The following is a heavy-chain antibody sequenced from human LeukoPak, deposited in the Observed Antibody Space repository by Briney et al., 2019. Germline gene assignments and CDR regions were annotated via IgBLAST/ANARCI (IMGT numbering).Heavy chain of an antibody. CDR1: RFTFSSYA. Sequence: GGSLRLSCAASRFTFSSYAMTWVRQAPGKGLEWISAISGSAYSTSYADSVKGRFTISRDNSKNTLYLQMNSLRAEDTAIYYCARNTSGFKLGDAFDIWGQGTMVTVSS. CDR2: ISGSAYST. CDR3: ARNTSGFKLGDAFDI. D-gene: IGHD3-22*01. J-gene: IGHJ3*02. V-gene: IGHV3-23*01.